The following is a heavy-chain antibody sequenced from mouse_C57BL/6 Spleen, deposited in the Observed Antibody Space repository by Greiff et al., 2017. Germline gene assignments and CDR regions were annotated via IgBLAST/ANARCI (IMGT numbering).Heavy chain of an antibody. CDR1: GYAFSSSW. J-gene: IGHJ2*01. CDR2: IYPGDGDT. V-gene: IGHV1-82*01. CDR3: AREGQLRLPYFDY. Sequence: VQLHQSGPELVKPGASVKISCKASGYAFSSSWMNWVKQRPGKGLEWIGRIYPGDGDTNYNGKFKGKATLTADKSSSTAYMQLSSLTSEDSAVYFCAREGQLRLPYFDYWGQGTTLTVSS. D-gene: IGHD3-2*02.